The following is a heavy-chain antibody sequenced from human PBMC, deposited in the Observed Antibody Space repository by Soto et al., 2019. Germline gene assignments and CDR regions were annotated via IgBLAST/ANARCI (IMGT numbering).Heavy chain of an antibody. CDR1: GGSISSGDYY. CDR2: IYYSGST. J-gene: IGHJ6*02. V-gene: IGHV4-30-4*01. Sequence: SETLSLTCTVSGGSISSGDYYWSWIRQPPGKGLEWIGYIYYSGSTYYNPSLKSRVTISVDTSKNQFSLKRSSVTAADTEVYYCGSGRWLLPSYGMEVWGQGPTVNVSS. CDR3: GSGRWLLPSYGMEV. D-gene: IGHD3-22*01.